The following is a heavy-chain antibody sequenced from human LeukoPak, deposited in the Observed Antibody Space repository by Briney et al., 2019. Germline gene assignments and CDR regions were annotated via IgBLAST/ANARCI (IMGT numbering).Heavy chain of an antibody. CDR2: IYYSGST. D-gene: IGHD1-26*01. V-gene: IGHV4-39*01. CDR3: ARQRGGSGSYFNWFDP. Sequence: MASETLSLTCTVSGGTISSSIYYWGWVRQPPGKGLEWIGSIYYSGSTYYNPSLKSRVTISVDTSKNQFSLKLSSVTAADTAVYYCARQRGGSGSYFNWFDPWGQGTLVTVSS. CDR1: GGTISSSIYY. J-gene: IGHJ5*02.